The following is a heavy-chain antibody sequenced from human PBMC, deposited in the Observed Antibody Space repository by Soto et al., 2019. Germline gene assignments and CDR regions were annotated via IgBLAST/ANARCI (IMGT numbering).Heavy chain of an antibody. CDR1: GGTFTTYA. CDR3: ARGNSGCYYYAMDV. CDR2: IIPMYNKP. J-gene: IGHJ6*02. D-gene: IGHD6-19*01. Sequence: QVQLVQSGAEVKKPGSSVRVSCQASGGTFTTYAFNWVRQAPGQGLEWMGGIIPMYNKPNYAPNFLGRVTISADPSTSKAYMELTTLRSEDTAVYFCARGNSGCYYYAMDVWGQGTTVTVSS. V-gene: IGHV1-69*01.